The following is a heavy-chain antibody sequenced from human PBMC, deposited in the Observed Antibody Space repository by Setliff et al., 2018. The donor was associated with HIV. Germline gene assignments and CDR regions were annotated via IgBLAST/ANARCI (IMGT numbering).Heavy chain of an antibody. V-gene: IGHV1-46*01. J-gene: IGHJ4*02. CDR1: GYTFTSYP. CDR2: INTSGGSA. Sequence: ASVKVSCKASGYTFTSYPMHWVRQAPGQGLEWMGVINTSGGSAGYAEKFRGRVTMTRDTSTNTVYMELSSLRSEDTAVYYCVRGMTSYDSSGYSIPYYFYYWGQGTLVTVSS. D-gene: IGHD3-22*01. CDR3: VRGMTSYDSSGYSIPYYFYY.